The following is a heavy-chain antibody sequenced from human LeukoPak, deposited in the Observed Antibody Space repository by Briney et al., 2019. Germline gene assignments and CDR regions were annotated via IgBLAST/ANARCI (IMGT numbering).Heavy chain of an antibody. CDR3: ARGASTSGWNYFDS. CDR1: GFTVISNY. CDR2: IYSDGNT. V-gene: IGHV3-66*01. D-gene: IGHD6-19*01. J-gene: IGHJ4*02. Sequence: GGSLRLSCAASGFTVISNYMSWVRQAPGKGLEWVSIIYSDGNTHYADSVKGRFTISRDNSKNTLFLQMNSLRAEDAAVYYCARGASTSGWNYFDSWGQGTLVIASS.